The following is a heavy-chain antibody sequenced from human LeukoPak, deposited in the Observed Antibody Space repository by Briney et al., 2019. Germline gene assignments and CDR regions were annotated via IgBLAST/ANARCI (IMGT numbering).Heavy chain of an antibody. CDR1: GGSISSSNW. J-gene: IGHJ5*02. V-gene: IGHV4-4*02. CDR2: INHSGST. Sequence: SGTLSLTCAVSGGSISSSNWWSWVRQPPGKGLEWIGEINHSGSTNYIPSLKSRVTISIDTSKNQFSLKLSSVTAADTAVYYCARHVKVRYYDSSGYPRGDWFDPWGQGTLVTVSS. CDR3: ARHVKVRYYDSSGYPRGDWFDP. D-gene: IGHD3-22*01.